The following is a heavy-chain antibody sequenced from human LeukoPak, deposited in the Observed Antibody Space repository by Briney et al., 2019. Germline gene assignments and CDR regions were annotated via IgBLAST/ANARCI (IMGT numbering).Heavy chain of an antibody. CDR3: ARDSDSSGYYYIKRPFDY. J-gene: IGHJ4*02. CDR2: ISSSSSSI. Sequence: GGSLRLSCAASGFTFSSYSMNWVRQAPGKGLEWVSYISSSSSSIYYADSVKGRFTISRDNAKNTLYLQMNSLRDEDTPVYYCARDSDSSGYYYIKRPFDYWGQGTLVTVSS. V-gene: IGHV3-48*02. CDR1: GFTFSSYS. D-gene: IGHD3-22*01.